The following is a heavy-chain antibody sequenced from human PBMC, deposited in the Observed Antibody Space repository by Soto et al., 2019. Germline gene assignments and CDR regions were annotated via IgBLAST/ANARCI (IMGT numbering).Heavy chain of an antibody. CDR2: ISAGSDAI. V-gene: IGHV3-48*02. D-gene: IGHD3-16*01. Sequence: EGHLVESGGGLVLPGGSLRLSCAASGFIFSTYTLNWVRQAPGKGLEWVSDISAGSDAIHYADSVKGRFTVSRDNAKNSLFLQMNSLRDEDTAVYYCARLYTTSRVGAWFDRWGQGTLVTVSS. J-gene: IGHJ5*02. CDR1: GFIFSTYT. CDR3: ARLYTTSRVGAWFDR.